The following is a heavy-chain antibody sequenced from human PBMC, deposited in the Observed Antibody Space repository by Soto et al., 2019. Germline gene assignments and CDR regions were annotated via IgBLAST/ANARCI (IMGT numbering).Heavy chain of an antibody. D-gene: IGHD6-13*01. CDR3: AKDQGSSWYEIDY. J-gene: IGHJ4*02. CDR1: GFTFSNYA. V-gene: IGHV3-23*01. Sequence: GXSLILSCVASGFTFSNYAVTCVRQAPGKGLEWVSTISGSGGSTYYADSVKGRFTISRDNSKNTLYLQMNSLRADDTAVYYCAKDQGSSWYEIDYWGQGTLVTVSS. CDR2: ISGSGGST.